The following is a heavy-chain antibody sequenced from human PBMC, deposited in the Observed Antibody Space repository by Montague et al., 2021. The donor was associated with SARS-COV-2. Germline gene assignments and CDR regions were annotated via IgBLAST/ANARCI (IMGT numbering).Heavy chain of an antibody. J-gene: IGHJ3*02. CDR3: AGGRPVQGSFRHFDSISSGALDI. Sequence: SETLSLTCAVSRGSFSNYYCPWIRQSPGKGLEWIGEINQGGAPNXTPSLKSRVTISLDTSKKQISLKLNSVTVADTAVFFCAGGRPVQGSFRHFDSISSGALDIWAQGSLVIVSS. CDR1: RGSFSNYY. V-gene: IGHV4-34*01. D-gene: IGHD3-9*01. CDR2: INQGGAP.